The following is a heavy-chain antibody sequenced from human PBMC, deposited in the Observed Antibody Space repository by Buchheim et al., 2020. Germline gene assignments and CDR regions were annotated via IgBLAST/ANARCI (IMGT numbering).Heavy chain of an antibody. D-gene: IGHD1/OR15-1a*01. Sequence: QVQLVESGGGVVQPGRSLRLSCAASGFTFSSYGMHWVRQAPGKGLEWVAVISYDGSNKYYADSVKGRFTISRGNSKNTLYLQMNSLRAEDTAVYYCANLNWNNFHYYYGMDVWGQGTT. V-gene: IGHV3-30*18. CDR2: ISYDGSNK. J-gene: IGHJ6*02. CDR3: ANLNWNNFHYYYGMDV. CDR1: GFTFSSYG.